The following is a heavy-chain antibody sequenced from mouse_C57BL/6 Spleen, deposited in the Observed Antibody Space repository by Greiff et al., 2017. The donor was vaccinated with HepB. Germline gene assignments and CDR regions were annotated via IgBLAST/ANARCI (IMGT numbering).Heavy chain of an antibody. CDR1: GFSLSTFGMG. CDR2: IWWDDDK. Sequence: QVQLKESGPGILQPSQTLSLTCSFSGFSLSTFGMGVGWIRQPSGKGLEWLAHIWWDDDKYYNPALKSRLTISKDTSKNQVFLKIANVDTADTATYYCARIAVITTVVAYYFDYWGQGTTLTVSS. CDR3: ARIAVITTVVAYYFDY. J-gene: IGHJ2*01. D-gene: IGHD1-1*01. V-gene: IGHV8-8*01.